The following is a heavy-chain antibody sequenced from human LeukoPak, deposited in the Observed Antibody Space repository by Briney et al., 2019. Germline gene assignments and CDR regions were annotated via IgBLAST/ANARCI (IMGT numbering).Heavy chain of an antibody. CDR3: ASGKYSSSWYAYFQH. J-gene: IGHJ1*01. CDR1: GGSFSGYY. Sequence: PSETLSLTCAVYGGSFSGYYWSWIRQPPGKGLEWIGEINHSGSTNYNPSLKSRVTISVDTSKNQFSLKLSSVTAADTAVYYCASGKYSSSWYAYFQHWGQGTLVTVSS. D-gene: IGHD6-13*01. CDR2: INHSGST. V-gene: IGHV4-34*01.